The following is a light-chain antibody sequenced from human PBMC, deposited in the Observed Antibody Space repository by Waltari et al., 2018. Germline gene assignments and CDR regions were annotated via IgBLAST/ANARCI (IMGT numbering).Light chain of an antibody. CDR2: DAS. Sequence: EIVLIQSPPTLSLSQGDRATLSCRASQSINNYLGWYQQKPGQPPKLLIHDASDRATGIPPRFSGSGSGTDFALTISSLEPEDFAVYYCQQRRNWPPSFGGGTRVEIK. CDR3: QQRRNWPPS. V-gene: IGKV3-11*01. J-gene: IGKJ4*01. CDR1: QSINNY.